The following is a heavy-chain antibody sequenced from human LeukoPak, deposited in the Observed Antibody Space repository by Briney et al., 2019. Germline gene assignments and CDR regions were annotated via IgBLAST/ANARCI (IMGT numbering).Heavy chain of an antibody. CDR2: IKIKIDGGTT. Sequence: GGSLRLSCAASGFTFNLAWINWVRQAPGKGLEWVGRIKIKIDGGTTDYAAPVKGRFTISRDDSKNTVYLQMNSLKSEDTALYYCNTDGDYGDYVDSWGQGTLVTVSS. J-gene: IGHJ4*02. CDR1: GFTFNLAW. D-gene: IGHD4-17*01. CDR3: NTDGDYGDYVDS. V-gene: IGHV3-15*07.